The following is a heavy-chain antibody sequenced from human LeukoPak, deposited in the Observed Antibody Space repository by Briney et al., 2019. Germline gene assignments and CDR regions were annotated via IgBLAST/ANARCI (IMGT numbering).Heavy chain of an antibody. J-gene: IGHJ4*02. V-gene: IGHV4-34*01. Sequence: SETLSLTCAVYGGSFSVYYWSWFRQPPGKGLEWIGEINHSGSTNYNPSLKSRVTISVDTSKNQFSLKLSSVTAADTAVYYCASGQYYDLWSGYYVDWGQGTLVTVSA. CDR2: INHSGST. D-gene: IGHD3-3*01. CDR3: ASGQYYDLWSGYYVD. CDR1: GGSFSVYY.